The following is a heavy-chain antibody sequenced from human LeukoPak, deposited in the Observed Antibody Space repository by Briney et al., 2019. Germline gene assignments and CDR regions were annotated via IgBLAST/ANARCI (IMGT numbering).Heavy chain of an antibody. CDR3: ASHPPDYDLYFDL. Sequence: SETLSLTCTVSGGSISSYYWSWIRQPAGQGLEWIGRIYTSGSTNYNPSLKSRVTISVDTSKNQFSLKLSSVTAADTAVYYCASHPPDYDLYFDLWGRGTLVTVSS. CDR1: GGSISSYY. CDR2: IYTSGST. D-gene: IGHD4-17*01. J-gene: IGHJ2*01. V-gene: IGHV4-4*07.